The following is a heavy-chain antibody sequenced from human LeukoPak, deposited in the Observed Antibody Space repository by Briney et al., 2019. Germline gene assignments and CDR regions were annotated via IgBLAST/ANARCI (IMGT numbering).Heavy chain of an antibody. V-gene: IGHV4-34*01. D-gene: IGHD3-10*01. Sequence: TSETLSLTCTVSGGSTTSSDYLWTWIRQPPGKGLEWIGEINHSGSTNYNPSLKSRVTISVDTSKNQFSLKLSSVTAADTAVYYCARGYTYYYGSGSYYIDYWGQGTLVTVSS. CDR2: INHSGST. CDR3: ARGYTYYYGSGSYYIDY. J-gene: IGHJ4*02. CDR1: GGSTTSSDYL.